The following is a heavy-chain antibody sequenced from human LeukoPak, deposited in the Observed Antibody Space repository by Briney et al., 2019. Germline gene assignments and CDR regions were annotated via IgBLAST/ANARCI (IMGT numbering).Heavy chain of an antibody. CDR1: GYTFSSYW. V-gene: IGHV3-7*01. CDR3: AREDGYYESSCCGGGDY. Sequence: GGSLRLSCAGSGYTFSSYWMSWVRQAPGKGLEWVANIKQDGSEKYYVDSVKGRFTISRDNAKNTLYLQMNSLRAEDKAGYYCAREDGYYESSCCGGGDYWGQGTLVTVSS. J-gene: IGHJ4*02. CDR2: IKQDGSEK. D-gene: IGHD3-22*01.